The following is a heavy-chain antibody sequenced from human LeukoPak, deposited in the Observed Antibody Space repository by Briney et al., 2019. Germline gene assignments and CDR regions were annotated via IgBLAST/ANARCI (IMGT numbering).Heavy chain of an antibody. J-gene: IGHJ6*02. Sequence: GGSLRLSCAASGFTFSSYWMHWVRQAPGKGLVWVSRINSDGSSTSYADSVKGRSTISRDNAKNTLYLQMNSLRAEDTAVYYCARIFVSGYLNYGMDVWGQGTTVTVSS. D-gene: IGHD5-12*01. CDR1: GFTFSSYW. CDR3: ARIFVSGYLNYGMDV. V-gene: IGHV3-74*01. CDR2: INSDGSST.